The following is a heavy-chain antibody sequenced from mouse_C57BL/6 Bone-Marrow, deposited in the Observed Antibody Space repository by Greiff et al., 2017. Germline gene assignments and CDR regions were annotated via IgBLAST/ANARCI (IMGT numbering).Heavy chain of an antibody. V-gene: IGHV1-15*01. CDR3: TSYYGRSYCAY. D-gene: IGHD1-1*01. CDR2: IDPETGGT. J-gene: IGHJ3*01. CDR1: GYTFTDYE. Sequence: VQLQQSGAELVRPGASVTLSCKASGYTFTDYEMHWVKQTPVHGLEWIGAIDPETGGTAYNQKFKGKAILTADKSSSTAYMELRSLTSEDSAVYYCTSYYGRSYCAYWGQGTLVTVSA.